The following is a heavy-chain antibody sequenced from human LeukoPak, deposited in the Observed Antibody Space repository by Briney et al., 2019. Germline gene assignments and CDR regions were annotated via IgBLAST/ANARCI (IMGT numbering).Heavy chain of an antibody. CDR1: GFTFDTYA. V-gene: IGHV3-23*01. D-gene: IGHD3-22*01. J-gene: IGHJ4*02. CDR3: PKRDYSDISGYSPLFAN. CDR2: ISGNGIKT. Sequence: GGSLRLSCAASGFTFDTYAMSWVRQAPREGLEWVSGISGNGIKTYYGDSVKGRFTIFRDNSKNTLWLQMNTLRAEDTAVYFCPKRDYSDISGYSPLFANWGQGTLVTVSS.